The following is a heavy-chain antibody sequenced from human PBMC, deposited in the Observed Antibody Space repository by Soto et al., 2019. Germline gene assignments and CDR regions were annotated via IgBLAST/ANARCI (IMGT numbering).Heavy chain of an antibody. D-gene: IGHD2-2*01. CDR2: ISGSNDNT. J-gene: IGHJ4*02. Sequence: QVQLVQSGAEVKMPGASVKVSCKASGDIFTTYGISWVRQAPGQGLEWMGWISGSNDNTKYAQSFQGRVIMTADTSTSTAYMELRSLSSDDTAVYYCAREYCTTTSCYGVDFWGPGTLVTVSS. V-gene: IGHV1-18*01. CDR1: GDIFTTYG. CDR3: AREYCTTTSCYGVDF.